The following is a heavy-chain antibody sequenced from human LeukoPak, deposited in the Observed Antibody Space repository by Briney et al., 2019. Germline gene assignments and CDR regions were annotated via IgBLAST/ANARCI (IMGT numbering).Heavy chain of an antibody. Sequence: SETLSLTCTVYGASISSGEYGWGWLRQPGVKGLEWIVRISSSGSTNYNPSHKRPLTIPVNTSKNEFSLKLSFVTGAGMAVHFCARGPYSYDSSGAFDIWGQGTMVTVSS. CDR2: ISSSGST. D-gene: IGHD3-22*01. J-gene: IGHJ3*02. CDR1: GASISSGEYG. CDR3: ARGPYSYDSSGAFDI. V-gene: IGHV4-61*02.